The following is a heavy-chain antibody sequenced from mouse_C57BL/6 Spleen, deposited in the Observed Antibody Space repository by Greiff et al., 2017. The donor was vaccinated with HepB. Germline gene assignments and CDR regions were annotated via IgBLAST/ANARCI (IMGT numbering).Heavy chain of an antibody. D-gene: IGHD2-3*01. V-gene: IGHV1-64*01. CDR2: IHPNSGST. CDR1: GYTFTSYW. J-gene: IGHJ3*01. CDR3: ARSRDGYPFAY. Sequence: QVQLQQSGPELVKPGASVKISCKASGYTFTSYWMHWVKQRPGQGLEWIGMIHPNSGSTNYNEKFKSKATLTVDKSSSTAYMQLSSLTSEDSAVYYCARSRDGYPFAYWGQGTLVTVSA.